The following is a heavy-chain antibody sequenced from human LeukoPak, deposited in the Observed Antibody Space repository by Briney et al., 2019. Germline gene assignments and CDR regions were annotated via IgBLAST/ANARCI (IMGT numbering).Heavy chain of an antibody. CDR1: GFTFSSYW. CDR2: ISGSGGST. J-gene: IGHJ4*02. CDR3: AKRTYSSSSELVGY. Sequence: GGSLRLSCAASGFTFSSYWMHWVRQAPGKGLEWVSAISGSGGSTYYADSVKGRFTISRDNSKNTLYLQMNSLRAEDTAVYYCAKRTYSSSSELVGYWGQGTLVTVSS. D-gene: IGHD6-6*01. V-gene: IGHV3-23*01.